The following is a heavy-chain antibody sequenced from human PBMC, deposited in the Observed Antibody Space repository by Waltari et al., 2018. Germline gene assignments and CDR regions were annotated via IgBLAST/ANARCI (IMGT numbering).Heavy chain of an antibody. J-gene: IGHJ4*02. CDR1: DGSISSYF. CDR2: IDTSGST. Sequence: QVQLQESGPGLVKPSETLSLTCTVSDGSISSYFWSWIRRPPGKGLEWIGYIDTSGSTNSNPSLKSRVTISVDTSKNQFTLKLSSVTAADTAVYYCARVACSSTSCYSLGFGYFDYWGQGTLVTVSS. CDR3: ARVACSSTSCYSLGFGYFDY. D-gene: IGHD2-2*02. V-gene: IGHV4-4*09.